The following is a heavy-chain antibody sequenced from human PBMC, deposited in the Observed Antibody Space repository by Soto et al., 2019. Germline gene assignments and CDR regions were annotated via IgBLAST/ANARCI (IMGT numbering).Heavy chain of an antibody. CDR3: GVGLSYRQD. V-gene: IGHV1-8*01. J-gene: IGHJ4*02. D-gene: IGHD1-26*01. CDR2: MHPNSGNT. Sequence: QVQLVQSGAEVKKPGASVKVSCKASGYTFTSYDINWVRQATGQGLEWMGWMHPNSGNTGYAQKFQGRVTMTRNTSISTAYMELSSLTSEDMAVYYCGVGLSYRQDWGQGTLVTVSS. CDR1: GYTFTSYD.